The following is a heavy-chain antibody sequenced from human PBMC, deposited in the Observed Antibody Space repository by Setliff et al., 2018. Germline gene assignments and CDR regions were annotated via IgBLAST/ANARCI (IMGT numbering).Heavy chain of an antibody. CDR2: ISSSGTTK. CDR3: ARPPHIMGTSTAYAFDI. Sequence: GGSLRLSCAASGFTFSDYYMSWIRQAPGKGLEWVSYISSSGTTKHYADSVKGRFTISRDDARNSMHLQMDSLRVEDTAVYYCARPPHIMGTSTAYAFDIWGQGTMVTVSS. J-gene: IGHJ3*02. CDR1: GFTFSDYY. D-gene: IGHD1-26*01. V-gene: IGHV3-11*04.